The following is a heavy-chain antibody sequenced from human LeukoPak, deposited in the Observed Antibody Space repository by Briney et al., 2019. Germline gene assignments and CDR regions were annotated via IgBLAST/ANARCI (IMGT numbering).Heavy chain of an antibody. CDR2: IFYSGST. CDR1: GGSISTSNNY. V-gene: IGHV4-39*07. CDR3: AKSNGYGLVDI. D-gene: IGHD3-10*01. J-gene: IGHJ3*02. Sequence: QTRSPASTLSGGSISTSNNYCGWIRHPPLNGLEWIGNIFYSGSTYYSPSLKSRVTISLDTSRNQFSLKLNSVTAADTAVYYCAKSNGYGLVDIWGQGTMVTVSS.